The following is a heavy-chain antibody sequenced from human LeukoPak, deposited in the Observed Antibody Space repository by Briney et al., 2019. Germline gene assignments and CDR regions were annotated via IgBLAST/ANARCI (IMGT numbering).Heavy chain of an antibody. D-gene: IGHD3-22*01. CDR3: ARTGDYYDSSGPLDY. J-gene: IGHJ4*02. CDR1: GFTFSSYS. V-gene: IGHV3-20*01. Sequence: SGGSLRLSCAASGFTFSSYSMSWVRQAPGKGLEWVSYINWNGGSTGYADSVKGRFTNSRDNAKNSLYLQMNSLRAEDTALYHCARTGDYYDSSGPLDYWGQGTLVTVSS. CDR2: INWNGGST.